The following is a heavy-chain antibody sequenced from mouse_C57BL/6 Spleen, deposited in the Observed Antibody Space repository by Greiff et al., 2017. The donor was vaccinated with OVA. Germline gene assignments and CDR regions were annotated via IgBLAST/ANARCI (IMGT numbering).Heavy chain of an antibody. V-gene: IGHV1-42*01. CDR1: GYSFTGYY. Sequence: LVEPGASVKISCKASGYSFTGYYMNWVKQSPEKSLEWIGEINPSTGGTTYNQKFKAKATLTVDKSSSTAYMQLKSLTSEDSAVYYCARTVITTVVATGFDYWGQGTTLTVSS. CDR2: INPSTGGT. CDR3: ARTVITTVVATGFDY. J-gene: IGHJ2*01. D-gene: IGHD1-1*01.